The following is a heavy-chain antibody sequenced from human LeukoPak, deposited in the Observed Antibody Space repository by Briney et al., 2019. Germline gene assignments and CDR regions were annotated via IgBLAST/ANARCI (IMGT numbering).Heavy chain of an antibody. CDR3: AKGSGLGYCSSTTCRPFYYYYYGMDV. D-gene: IGHD2-2*01. J-gene: IGHJ6*04. CDR1: GFTFSSYA. V-gene: IGHV3-23*01. Sequence: GGSLRLSCAASGFTFSSYAMSWIRQAPGKGLEWVSAISVSGGSTYYADSVKGRFTISRDNSKNTLYLQMNSLRAEDTAVFYCAKGSGLGYCSSTTCRPFYYYYYGMDVWGKGTTVTVSS. CDR2: ISVSGGST.